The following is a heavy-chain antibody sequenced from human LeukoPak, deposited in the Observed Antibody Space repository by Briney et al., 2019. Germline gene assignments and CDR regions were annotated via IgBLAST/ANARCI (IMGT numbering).Heavy chain of an antibody. D-gene: IGHD4-23*01. CDR3: ATNLATVVIVTYY. V-gene: IGHV1-24*01. CDR2: FDPEDGES. CDR1: GSTLSELS. J-gene: IGHJ4*02. Sequence: ASVTVSCKVSGSTLSELSMHWVRQAPGKGLEWMGGFDPEDGESIYAQKFRGRVTMTEDTSTDTAYMELNSLRSEDTAVYYCATNLATVVIVTYYWGQGTLVTVSS.